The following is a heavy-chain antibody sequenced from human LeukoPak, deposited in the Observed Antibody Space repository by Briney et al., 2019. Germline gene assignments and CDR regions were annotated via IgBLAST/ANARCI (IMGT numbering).Heavy chain of an antibody. CDR1: GFTFSSYE. Sequence: GGSLRLSCAASGFTFSSYEMNWVRQAPGKGLEWVSYISSSGSTIYYADSVKGRFTISRDNAKNSLYLQMNSLRAEDTAVYYCARVGFMGASTPKYYYGSGSYYPGSYYYYYYMDVWGKGTTVTVSS. CDR2: ISSSGSTI. J-gene: IGHJ6*03. V-gene: IGHV3-48*03. CDR3: ARVGFMGASTPKYYYGSGSYYPGSYYYYYYMDV. D-gene: IGHD3-10*01.